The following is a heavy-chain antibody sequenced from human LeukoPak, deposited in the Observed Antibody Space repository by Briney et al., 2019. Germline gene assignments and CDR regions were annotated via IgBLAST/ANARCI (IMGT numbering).Heavy chain of an antibody. CDR1: GFTFSNYW. CDR3: ARDTYDSSGYYPFDY. Sequence: GGSLRLSCAASGFTFSNYWMHWVRQAPGKGLVWVSRINTDGSSTSYVDSVKGRFTISRDNAKNTLYLQMNSLRAEDTAVYYCARDTYDSSGYYPFDYWGQGTLVTVSS. D-gene: IGHD3-22*01. J-gene: IGHJ4*02. CDR2: INTDGSST. V-gene: IGHV3-74*01.